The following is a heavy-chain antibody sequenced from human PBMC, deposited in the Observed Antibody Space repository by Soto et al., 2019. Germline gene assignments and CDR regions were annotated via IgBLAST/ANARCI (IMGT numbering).Heavy chain of an antibody. CDR1: GGSINSGAYY. D-gene: IGHD2-21*02. CDR3: ARASPVVTDV. J-gene: IGHJ6*02. V-gene: IGHV4-30-4*01. Sequence: QVQLQESGPGLVKPSQTQSLTCTVSGGSINSGAYYWRWIRQPPGKGLEWFGYIYYSGSTYYNPSLKSRVSIAVDTSKNQFTLKLSSVTAAETAVYYCARASPVVTDVWGQGTTVTVSS. CDR2: IYYSGST.